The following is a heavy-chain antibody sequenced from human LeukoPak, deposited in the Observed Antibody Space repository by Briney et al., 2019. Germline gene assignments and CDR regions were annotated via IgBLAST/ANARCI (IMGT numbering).Heavy chain of an antibody. CDR2: IYYSGST. CDR1: GDSISSHY. D-gene: IGHD3-10*01. V-gene: IGHV4-59*11. J-gene: IGHJ4*02. Sequence: PSETLSLTCTVSGDSISSHYWSWIRQPPGKGLEWIAYIYYSGSTNYNPSLKSRVTISVDTSKNQFSLKLSSVTAADTAVYYCARRYGSGSSGTFDYWGQGTLVTVSS. CDR3: ARRYGSGSSGTFDY.